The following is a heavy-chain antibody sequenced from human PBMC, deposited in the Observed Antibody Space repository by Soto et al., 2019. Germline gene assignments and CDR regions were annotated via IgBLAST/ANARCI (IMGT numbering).Heavy chain of an antibody. V-gene: IGHV3-23*01. CDR3: AKFFSVDTVRVTRGSLAY. Sequence: GGSLRLCYAASGFTFSNYAMSWVRQAPGEGLEWVSGIGSSGGTTHLADSVKGRFSIPRNNPKNPLYLQITSLRAEDTAVYYCAKFFSVDTVRVTRGSLAYWGQGSLDTGSS. CDR1: GFTFSNYA. CDR2: IGSSGGTT. D-gene: IGHD5-18*01. J-gene: IGHJ4*02.